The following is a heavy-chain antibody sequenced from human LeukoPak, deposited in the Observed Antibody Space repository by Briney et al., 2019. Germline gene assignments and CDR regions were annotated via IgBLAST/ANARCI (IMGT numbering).Heavy chain of an antibody. Sequence: GGSLRLSCVGSGFAFHNYAMHWVRRPPGKGLGCVSAINWNSDTKAYAGSVKGRFTISRDRARKSLYPKMDSLRPEDTALYYCAKDTGGNGAYFYAMDVWGQGTSVTVSS. CDR2: INWNSDTK. CDR3: AKDTGGNGAYFYAMDV. V-gene: IGHV3-9*01. J-gene: IGHJ6*02. D-gene: IGHD4-23*01. CDR1: GFAFHNYA.